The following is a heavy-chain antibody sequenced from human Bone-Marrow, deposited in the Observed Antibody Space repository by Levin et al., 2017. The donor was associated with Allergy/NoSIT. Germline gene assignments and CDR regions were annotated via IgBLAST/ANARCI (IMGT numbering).Heavy chain of an antibody. J-gene: IGHJ6*02. CDR3: AKSSRWYEPPHNYYYALDV. D-gene: IGHD6-13*01. V-gene: IGHV3-30*18. CDR1: GFTLNNYD. CDR2: MSHDESDE. Sequence: QSGGSLRLSCVASGFTLNNYDIQWVRQAPGKGLEWVALMSHDESDEFYADSVKGRFTISRDNSKNTVFLEMNGLKPEDTAIYYCAKSSRWYEPPHNYYYALDVWGQGTTVTVSS.